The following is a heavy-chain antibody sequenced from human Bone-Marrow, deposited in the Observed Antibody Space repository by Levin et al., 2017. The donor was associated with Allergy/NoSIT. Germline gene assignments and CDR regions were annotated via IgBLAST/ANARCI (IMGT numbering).Heavy chain of an antibody. CDR2: IHYSGST. CDR3: AKEVVAAVDLRYNYYYMDV. J-gene: IGHJ6*03. Sequence: SETLSLTCTVSGGSVSSGNYHWSWIRQPPGKGLEWIGYIHYSGSTSHNPSLKSRVTISVDTSKNLFSLKLSSVTAADTAIYYCAKEVVAAVDLRYNYYYMDVWGKGTTVTVSS. CDR1: GGSVSSGNYH. V-gene: IGHV4-61*01. D-gene: IGHD6-13*01.